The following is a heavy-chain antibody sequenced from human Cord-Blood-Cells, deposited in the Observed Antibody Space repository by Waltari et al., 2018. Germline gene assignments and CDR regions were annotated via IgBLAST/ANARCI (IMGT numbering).Heavy chain of an antibody. CDR1: GGSFRGYY. D-gene: IGHD2-15*01. V-gene: IGHV4-34*01. CDR3: ARDIRVGGTASDY. Sequence: QVQLQQWGAGLLKPSETLSLTCAVYGGSFRGYYWSWIRQPAGKGLEWIGDINHSGSSNETPSLKGRVTTSVDTSKNRFSLKLSSGSAAETDVYYCARDIRVGGTASDYWGQGTLVTVSS. CDR2: INHSGSS. J-gene: IGHJ4*02.